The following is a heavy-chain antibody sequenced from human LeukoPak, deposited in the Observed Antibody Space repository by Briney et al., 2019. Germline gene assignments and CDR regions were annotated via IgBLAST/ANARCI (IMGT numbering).Heavy chain of an antibody. CDR3: ARDILATSIAAPYY. V-gene: IGHV4-4*07. Sequence: PSETLSLTCTVSGGSISSYYWSWIRQPAGKGLEWIGRVYSGGITNYNPSLESRVTMSVDTSKNQFSLRLSSVNAADTAVYYCARDILATSIAAPYYWGQGTLVTVSS. D-gene: IGHD6-13*01. CDR2: VYSGGIT. CDR1: GGSISSYY. J-gene: IGHJ4*02.